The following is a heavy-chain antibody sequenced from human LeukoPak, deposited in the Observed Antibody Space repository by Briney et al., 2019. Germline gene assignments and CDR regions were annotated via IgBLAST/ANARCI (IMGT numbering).Heavy chain of an antibody. D-gene: IGHD6-13*01. V-gene: IGHV3-21*01. CDR1: GFTFSSYS. Sequence: GGSLRLSCAASGFTFSSYSMNWVRQAPGKGLEWVSSISSSSSYIYYADSVKGRITVSRDNAKNSLYLNMNSLRAEDTVVYYCARGQFSSSWICDYWGQGTLVTVSS. CDR3: ARGQFSSSWICDY. J-gene: IGHJ4*02. CDR2: ISSSSSYI.